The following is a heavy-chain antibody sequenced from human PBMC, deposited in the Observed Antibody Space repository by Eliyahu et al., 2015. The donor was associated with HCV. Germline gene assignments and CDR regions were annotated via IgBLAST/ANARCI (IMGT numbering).Heavy chain of an antibody. J-gene: IGHJ5*02. CDR1: GGXIXGSXXY. V-gene: IGHV4-39*01. Sequence: QLQLQESGPGLVKPSETLSLTCXVSGGXIXGSXXYXGWVRXPPGKGLEWIGGIYFRWSTYYNPXLKSRVTISVDTSKNQFSLKLSSVTAADTAVYYCARHNPVQVVVVVVAATFFSWFDPWGQGTLVTVSS. CDR2: IYFRWST. CDR3: ARHNPVQVVVVVVAATFFSWFDP. D-gene: IGHD2-15*01.